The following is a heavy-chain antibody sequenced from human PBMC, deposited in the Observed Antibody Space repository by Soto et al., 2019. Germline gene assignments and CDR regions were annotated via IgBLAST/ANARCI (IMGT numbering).Heavy chain of an antibody. CDR1: GFRFSDYS. J-gene: IGHJ6*03. CDR3: HGGYDQNRYYDMDV. CDR2: ISSSSLTI. Sequence: GGSLRLSCAASGFRFSDYSMNWVRQAPGRGLEWVSYISSSSLTIHYADSVEGRFAISRDNSKNTLYLKMNSLRAEDTAVYYCHGGYDQNRYYDMDVWGKGTTVTVSS. V-gene: IGHV3-48*01. D-gene: IGHD5-12*01.